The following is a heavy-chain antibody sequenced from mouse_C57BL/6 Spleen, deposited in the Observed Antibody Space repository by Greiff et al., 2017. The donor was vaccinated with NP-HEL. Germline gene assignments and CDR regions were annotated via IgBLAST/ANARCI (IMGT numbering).Heavy chain of an antibody. CDR2: IDPSDSYT. J-gene: IGHJ1*03. Sequence: QQSGQGLEWIGEIDPSDSYTNYNQKFKGKATLTVDTSSSTAYMQLSSLTSEDSAVYDCARGAYYYGSSYWYFDVWGTGTTVTVSS. D-gene: IGHD1-1*01. CDR3: ARGAYYYGSSYWYFDV. V-gene: IGHV1-50*01.